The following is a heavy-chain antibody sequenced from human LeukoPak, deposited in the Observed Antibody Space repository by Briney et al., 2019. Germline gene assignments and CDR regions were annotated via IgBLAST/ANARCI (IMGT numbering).Heavy chain of an antibody. V-gene: IGHV3-48*02. D-gene: IGHD3-10*01. CDR3: ARDDYYGYR. CDR2: ISSSSRAK. Sequence: GGSLGLSCAASGFTFSSYSMNWVRQAPGKGLEWVSYISSSSRAKYYADSVKGRFTISRDNAKNSLYLQMNSLRDEDTAVYYCARDDYYGYRWGQGTPVSSSS. CDR1: GFTFSSYS. J-gene: IGHJ4*02.